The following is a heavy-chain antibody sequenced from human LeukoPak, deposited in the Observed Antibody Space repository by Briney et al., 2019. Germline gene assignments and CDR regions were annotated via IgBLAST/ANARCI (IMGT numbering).Heavy chain of an antibody. CDR1: GGSISSGGYY. CDR2: IYYSGST. CDR3: ARLDNSYYYYGMDV. V-gene: IGHV4-31*03. J-gene: IGHJ6*02. D-gene: IGHD1-20*01. Sequence: SQTLSLTCTVSGGSISSGGYYWSWIRQHPGKGLEWIGYIYYSGSTYYNPSLKSRVTISVDTSKNQFSLKLSSVTAADTAVYYCARLDNSYYYYGMDVWGQGTTVTVSS.